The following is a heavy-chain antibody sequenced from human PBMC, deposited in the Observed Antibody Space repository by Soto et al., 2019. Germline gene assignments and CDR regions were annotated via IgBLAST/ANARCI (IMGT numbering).Heavy chain of an antibody. J-gene: IGHJ3*02. V-gene: IGHV3-48*03. D-gene: IGHD1-20*01. CDR2: ISSSGSTT. CDR1: GFTFSSYE. CDR3: ARDVSPYNWNDGWEAFDI. Sequence: GGSLRLSCAASGFTFSSYEMNWVRQAPGKGLEWVSYISSSGSTTYYADSVKGRFTISRDNAKNSLYLQMNSLRDEDTAVYYCARDVSPYNWNDGWEAFDIWGQGTMVTVSS.